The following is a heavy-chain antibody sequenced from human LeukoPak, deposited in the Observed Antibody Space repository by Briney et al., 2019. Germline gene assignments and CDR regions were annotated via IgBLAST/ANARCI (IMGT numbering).Heavy chain of an antibody. CDR1: GFTFGSYG. J-gene: IGHJ6*02. CDR2: IWFDGNKK. CDR3: ARAYYHASGGAFGMDV. D-gene: IGHD3-10*01. V-gene: IGHV3-33*01. Sequence: GGSLRLSCAASGFTFGSYGMHWVRQAPGKGLEWVALIWFDGNKKDYVDSVKGRFTISRDNSKKTLYLQMNSLRAEDTALYYCARAYYHASGGAFGMDVWGQGTTVTVSS.